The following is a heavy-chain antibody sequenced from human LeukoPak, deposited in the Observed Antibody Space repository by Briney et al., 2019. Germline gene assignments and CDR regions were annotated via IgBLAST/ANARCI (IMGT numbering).Heavy chain of an antibody. J-gene: IGHJ4*02. CDR2: IYYSGST. Sequence: SETLSLTCTVCGGSISSSSYYWGWIRQPPGKGLEWIGSIYYSGSTYYNPSLKSRVTISVDTSKNQFSLKLSSVTAADTAVYYCARVPGKLTGGFAFDYWGQGTLVTVSS. CDR1: GGSISSSSYY. CDR3: ARVPGKLTGGFAFDY. V-gene: IGHV4-39*07. D-gene: IGHD7-27*01.